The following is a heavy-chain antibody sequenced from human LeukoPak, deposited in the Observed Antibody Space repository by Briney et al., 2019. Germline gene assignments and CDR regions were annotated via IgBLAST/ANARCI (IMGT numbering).Heavy chain of an antibody. J-gene: IGHJ4*02. CDR1: GFTFSSYS. Sequence: GGSLRLSCAASGFTFSSYSMNWVRQAPGKGLEWVSSISSSSSYIYYADSVKGRFTISRDNAKNSLYLQMNSLRAEDTAVYYCARGSWSTAAGDYWGQGTLVTVSS. CDR2: ISSSSSYI. V-gene: IGHV3-21*01. CDR3: ARGSWSTAAGDY. D-gene: IGHD6-13*01.